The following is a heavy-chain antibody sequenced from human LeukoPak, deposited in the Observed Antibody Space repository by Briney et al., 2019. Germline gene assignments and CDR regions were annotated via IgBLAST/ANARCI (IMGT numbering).Heavy chain of an antibody. Sequence: GGSLRLSCAASGFTFSSYGMSWVRQAPGKGLEWVSAISGSGGSTYYADSVKGRFTISRDNFKNTLYLQMNSLRAEDTAVYYCAKVGDYYDSSGYYLVDAFDIWGQGTMVTVSS. J-gene: IGHJ3*02. V-gene: IGHV3-23*01. CDR2: ISGSGGST. CDR3: AKVGDYYDSSGYYLVDAFDI. CDR1: GFTFSSYG. D-gene: IGHD3-22*01.